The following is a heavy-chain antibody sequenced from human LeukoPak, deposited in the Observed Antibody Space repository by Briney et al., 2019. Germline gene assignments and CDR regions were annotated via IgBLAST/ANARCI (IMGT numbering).Heavy chain of an antibody. J-gene: IGHJ6*02. V-gene: IGHV1-2*02. CDR2: INPNSGGT. D-gene: IGHD5-12*01. CDR1: GFTFTGYY. Sequence: ASVKVSCRASGFTFTGYYMHWVRQAPGQGREWMGWINPNSGGTNFAQKFQGRVTMTRDTSITTAYMELSGLTSDDTAVYYCARGGLPSYGVDVWGQGTTVTVSS. CDR3: ARGGLPSYGVDV.